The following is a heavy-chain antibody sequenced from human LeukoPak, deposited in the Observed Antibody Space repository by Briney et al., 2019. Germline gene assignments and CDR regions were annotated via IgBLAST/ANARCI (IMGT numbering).Heavy chain of an antibody. J-gene: IGHJ4*02. D-gene: IGHD3-10*01. CDR1: GFTFSSYS. V-gene: IGHV3-48*02. Sequence: PGGSLRLSCAASGFTFSSYSMNWARQAPGKGLEWVSYISSGSSTIFYADSVKGRFTISRDNAKNSLYLQMNSLRDEDTAVYYCARDGWSQFGEFYFDYWGQGALVTVSS. CDR2: ISSGSSTI. CDR3: ARDGWSQFGEFYFDY.